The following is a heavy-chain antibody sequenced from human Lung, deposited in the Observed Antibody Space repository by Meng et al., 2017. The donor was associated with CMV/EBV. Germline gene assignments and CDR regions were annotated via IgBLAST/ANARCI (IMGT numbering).Heavy chain of an antibody. V-gene: IGHV4-4*02. CDR2: VYHSGST. CDR3: ARATIAAATMNWFDS. J-gene: IGHJ5*01. Sequence: SETXSLXXALSGGSISSGHWWSWVRQPPLKGLEWIREVYHSGSTNYNPSLKSRVTISLDKSKNHFSLKLTSVTAADTAVYYCARATIAAATMNWFDSWGQGAXVTVSS. CDR1: GGSISSGHW. D-gene: IGHD6-25*01.